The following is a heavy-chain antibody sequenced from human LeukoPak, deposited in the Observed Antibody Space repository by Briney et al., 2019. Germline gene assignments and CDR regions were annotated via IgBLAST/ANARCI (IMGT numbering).Heavy chain of an antibody. J-gene: IGHJ4*02. CDR3: AREHYDSSGYYDDY. Sequence: SETLSLTCTVSGGSISSGGYYWSWIRQQPGKGLEWIGYIYYSGSTYYNPSLKSRVTISVDTSKNQFSLKLSSVTAADTAVYYCAREHYDSSGYYDDYWGQGTLVTVSS. CDR2: IYYSGST. V-gene: IGHV4-31*03. D-gene: IGHD3-22*01. CDR1: GGSISSGGYY.